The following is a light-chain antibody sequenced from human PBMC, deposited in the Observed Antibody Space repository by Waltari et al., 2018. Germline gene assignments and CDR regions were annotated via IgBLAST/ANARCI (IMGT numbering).Light chain of an antibody. CDR2: EAS. V-gene: IGKV1-5*03. CDR1: QSVDNW. Sequence: DIQLTQSPSTLSAYVGDRVTITCRASQSVDNWLAWYQQKPGKAPKLLVYEASRLQSGVPSSFSGRGFEKEFTLTISSLQPDDFATYYCQQYSSYSITFGPGTKVDI. J-gene: IGKJ3*01. CDR3: QQYSSYSIT.